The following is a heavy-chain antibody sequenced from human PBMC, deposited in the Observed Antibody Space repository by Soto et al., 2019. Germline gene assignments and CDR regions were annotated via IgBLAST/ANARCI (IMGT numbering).Heavy chain of an antibody. Sequence: SETLSLTCTVSGGSIISYYWSWILQPPWKGLEWIGYIYYSGSTNYNPSLKSRVTISVDTSKNQFSLKLSSVTAADTAVYYCARGAYYYDSRDPGPFDYWGQGTLVTVSS. CDR3: ARGAYYYDSRDPGPFDY. CDR1: GGSIISYY. V-gene: IGHV4-59*01. CDR2: IYYSGST. J-gene: IGHJ4*02. D-gene: IGHD3-22*01.